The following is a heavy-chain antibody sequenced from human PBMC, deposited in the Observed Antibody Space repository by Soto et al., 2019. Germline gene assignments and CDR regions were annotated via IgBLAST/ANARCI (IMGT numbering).Heavy chain of an antibody. CDR2: IYYSGST. V-gene: IGHV4-59*01. D-gene: IGHD3-16*01. CDR1: GGSISSYY. Sequence: SEILSLTCTVSGGSISSYYWSWIRQPPGKGLEWVGYIYYSGSTNYNPSLKSRVTISVDTSKNQFSLKLSSVTAADTAMYYCARDSGQRRGGANWFDPWGQGTLVTVSS. J-gene: IGHJ5*02. CDR3: ARDSGQRRGGANWFDP.